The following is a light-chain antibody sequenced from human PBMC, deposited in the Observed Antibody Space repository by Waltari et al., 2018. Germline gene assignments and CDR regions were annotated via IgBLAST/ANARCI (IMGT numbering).Light chain of an antibody. V-gene: IGKV1-39*01. J-gene: IGKJ1*01. CDR3: QQSYSGPWT. CDR2: SAS. Sequence: DIQMTQSPSFLSASVGDRVTISCRASETINSYLHWYQQKPGKAPKLLIYSASNLHRGVPSRFSGSGYGTDFTLTINSLQPEDFASYYCQQSYSGPWTFGQGTRVDIK. CDR1: ETINSY.